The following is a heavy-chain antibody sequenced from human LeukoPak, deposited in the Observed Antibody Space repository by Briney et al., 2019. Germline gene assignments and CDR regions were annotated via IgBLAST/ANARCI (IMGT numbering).Heavy chain of an antibody. CDR1: GYTFTGYY. CDR2: INPNSGGT. V-gene: IGHV1-2*02. Sequence: APVKVSCKASGYTFTGYYMHWVRQAPGQGLEWMGWINPNSGGTNYAQKFQGRVTMTRDTSISTAYMELRRLRSDDTAVYYCARAGVFGRFSLYYYGMDVWGQGTTVTVSS. J-gene: IGHJ6*02. CDR3: ARAGVFGRFSLYYYGMDV. D-gene: IGHD6-19*01.